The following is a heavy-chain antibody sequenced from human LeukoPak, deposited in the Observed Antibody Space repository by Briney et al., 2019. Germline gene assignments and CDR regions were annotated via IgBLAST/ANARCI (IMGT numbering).Heavy chain of an antibody. CDR3: ARSTRFITIFSYGMDV. CDR1: GYTFTGYY. Sequence: ASVTVSCKASGYTFTGYYMHWVRQAPGQGLEWMGWINPNSGGTNYAQKFQGRVTMTRDTSISTAYMELSRLRSDDTAVYYCARSTRFITIFSYGMDVWGQGTTVTVSS. D-gene: IGHD3-3*01. V-gene: IGHV1-2*02. CDR2: INPNSGGT. J-gene: IGHJ6*02.